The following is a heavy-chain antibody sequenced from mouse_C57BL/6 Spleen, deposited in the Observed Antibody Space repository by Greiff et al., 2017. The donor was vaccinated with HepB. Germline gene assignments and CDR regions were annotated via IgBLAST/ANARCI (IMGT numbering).Heavy chain of an antibody. Sequence: QVQLQQPGAELVMPGASVKLSCKASGYTFTSYWMHWVKQRPGQGLEWIGEIDPSDSYTNYNQKFKGKSTLTVDKSSSTAYMQLSILTSEDSAVYYCARSLQGFAYWGQGTLVTVSA. CDR3: ARSLQGFAY. D-gene: IGHD3-2*02. CDR1: GYTFTSYW. CDR2: IDPSDSYT. J-gene: IGHJ3*01. V-gene: IGHV1-69*01.